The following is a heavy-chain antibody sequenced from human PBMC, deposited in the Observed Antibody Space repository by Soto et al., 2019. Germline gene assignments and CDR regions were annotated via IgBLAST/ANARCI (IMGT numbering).Heavy chain of an antibody. CDR2: IYHSGST. J-gene: IGHJ4*02. CDR1: NASITSSGYY. V-gene: IGHV4-31*03. D-gene: IGHD1-26*01. CDR3: ARMSGTYYVPDY. Sequence: QVQLQESGPRLVEASQTLSLTCTVSNASITSSGYYWSWVRQPPGKRLEWIGYIYHSGSTFYSPSLQSRLTMSVDTSKNPFSLTLRSGTAADTAVYHCARMSGTYYVPDYWGQGTLVPVSS.